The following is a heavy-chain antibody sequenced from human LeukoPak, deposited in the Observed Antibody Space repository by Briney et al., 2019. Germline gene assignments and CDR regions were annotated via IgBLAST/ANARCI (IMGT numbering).Heavy chain of an antibody. V-gene: IGHV4-34*01. J-gene: IGHJ6*02. CDR2: INHSGST. CDR3: ARDIVVVVAAIYYYYGMDV. CDR1: GGSFSGYY. D-gene: IGHD2-15*01. Sequence: PSETLSPTCAVYGGSFSGYYWSWIRQPPGKGLEWIGEINHSGSTNYNPSLKSRVTISVDTSKNQFSLKLSSVTAADTAVYYCARDIVVVVAAIYYYYGMDVWGQGTTVTVSS.